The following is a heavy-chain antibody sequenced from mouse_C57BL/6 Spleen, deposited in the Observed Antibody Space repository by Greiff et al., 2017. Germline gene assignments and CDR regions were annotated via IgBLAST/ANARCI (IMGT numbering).Heavy chain of an antibody. Sequence: VQLQQSGPELVKPGASVKISCKASGYTFTDYYMNWVKQSHGKSLEWIGDINPNNGGTSYNQKFKGKATLTVDKSSSTAYMELRSLTSEDSAVYYCARGYYYGSRYWYFYVWGTGATVTVSS. CDR3: ARGYYYGSRYWYFYV. CDR1: GYTFTDYY. D-gene: IGHD1-1*01. CDR2: INPNNGGT. V-gene: IGHV1-26*01. J-gene: IGHJ1*03.